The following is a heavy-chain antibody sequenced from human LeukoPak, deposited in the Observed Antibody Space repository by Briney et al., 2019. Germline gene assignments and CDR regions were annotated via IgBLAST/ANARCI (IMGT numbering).Heavy chain of an antibody. CDR1: GYTFTSYD. J-gene: IGHJ4*02. D-gene: IGHD5-18*01. V-gene: IGHV1-8*01. CDR3: ASLDTAMALDY. CDR2: MNPNSGKT. Sequence: GASVKVSCKASGYTFTSYDINWVRQATGQGLEWMGWMNPNSGKTHYLQKFQGRVTMTRNTSISTAYMELSSLRSEATAVYYCASLDTAMALDYWGQGTLVTVSS.